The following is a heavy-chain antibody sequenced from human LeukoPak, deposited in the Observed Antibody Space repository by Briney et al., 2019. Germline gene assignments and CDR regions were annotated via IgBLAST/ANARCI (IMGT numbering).Heavy chain of an antibody. D-gene: IGHD1-26*01. CDR1: GFTFSSYA. Sequence: PGGSLRLSCAASGFTFSSYAMSWVRQAPGKGLEWVSGISGSGSSTYYADSVKGRFTISRDNSQNTVYLQMNSLRAEDTAVYYRAKDKWELPFPYYFDYWGQGTLVTVSS. CDR3: AKDKWELPFPYYFDY. V-gene: IGHV3-23*01. J-gene: IGHJ4*02. CDR2: ISGSGSST.